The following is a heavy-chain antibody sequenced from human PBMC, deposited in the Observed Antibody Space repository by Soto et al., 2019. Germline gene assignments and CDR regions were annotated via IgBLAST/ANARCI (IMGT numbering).Heavy chain of an antibody. CDR1: GFTFSSYS. D-gene: IGHD7-27*01. J-gene: IGHJ3*02. V-gene: IGHV3-21*01. Sequence: EVQLVESGGGLVKPGGSLRLYCAASGFTFSSYSMNWVRQAPGKGLEWVSSISSSSSYIYYADSVKGRFTISRDNAKNSLYLQMNCLRAEDTAVYYCARGPLTDAFDIWGQGTMVTVSS. CDR3: ARGPLTDAFDI. CDR2: ISSSSSYI.